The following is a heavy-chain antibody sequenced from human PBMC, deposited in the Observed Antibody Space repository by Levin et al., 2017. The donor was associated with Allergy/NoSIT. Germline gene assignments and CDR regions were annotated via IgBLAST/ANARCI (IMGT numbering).Heavy chain of an antibody. Sequence: KVSGPTLVKPTQTLTLTCSFSGFSLSTTEVGVAWIRQPPGKPLEWLALIYWDDDKRYSPSLKSRLSITKDTSKNQVVLTLTNVVPEDTATYFCATGKLILTYWVPGTRVTVSS. D-gene: IGHD7-27*01. CDR2: IYWDDDK. CDR1: GFSLSTTEVG. V-gene: IGHV2-5*02. CDR3: ATGKLILTY. J-gene: IGHJ4*02.